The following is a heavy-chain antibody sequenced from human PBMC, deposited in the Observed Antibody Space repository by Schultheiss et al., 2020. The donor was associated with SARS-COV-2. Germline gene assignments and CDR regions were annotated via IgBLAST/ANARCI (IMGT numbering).Heavy chain of an antibody. CDR2: ISSSSSYI. Sequence: GGSLRLSCAASGFTFSSYSMNWVRQAPGKGLEWVSSISSSSSYIYYADSVKGRFTISRDNAKNSLYLQMNSLRAEDTAVYYCARLPHRGRGLRYYFDYWGQGTLVTVSS. D-gene: IGHD3-10*01. CDR1: GFTFSSYS. J-gene: IGHJ4*02. CDR3: ARLPHRGRGLRYYFDY. V-gene: IGHV3-21*01.